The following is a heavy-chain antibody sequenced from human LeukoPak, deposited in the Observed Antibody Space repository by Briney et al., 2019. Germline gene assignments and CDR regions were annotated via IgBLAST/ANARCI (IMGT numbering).Heavy chain of an antibody. J-gene: IGHJ4*02. D-gene: IGHD6-19*01. V-gene: IGHV3-30-3*01. CDR1: GFPFNTYA. Sequence: GGSLRFSCAASGFPFNTYAMHWVRQAPGKGLEWVAVISYDGTKQYYADSVKGRFTISRDNSKNTLYLQMNSLRAEDTAVYYCAKDLGQWLSRAYFDYWGQGTLVTVSS. CDR3: AKDLGQWLSRAYFDY. CDR2: ISYDGTKQ.